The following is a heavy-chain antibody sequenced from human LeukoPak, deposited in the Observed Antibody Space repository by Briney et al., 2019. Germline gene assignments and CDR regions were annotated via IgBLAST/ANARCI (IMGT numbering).Heavy chain of an antibody. J-gene: IGHJ6*02. D-gene: IGHD2-15*01. V-gene: IGHV3-9*01. Sequence: GGSLRLSCAASGFTVNSNYMNWVRQAPGKGLEWVSGISWNSGSIGYADSVKGRFTISRDNAKNSLYLQMNSLRAEDTALYYCAKSLGVRSDRHGMDVWGQGTTVTVSS. CDR2: ISWNSGSI. CDR1: GFTVNSNY. CDR3: AKSLGVRSDRHGMDV.